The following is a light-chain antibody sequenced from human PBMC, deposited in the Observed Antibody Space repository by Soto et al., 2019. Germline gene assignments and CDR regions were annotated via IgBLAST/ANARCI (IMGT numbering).Light chain of an antibody. V-gene: IGKV1-33*01. J-gene: IGKJ4*01. CDR1: QAISNY. CDR3: QQYDNLPLT. Sequence: DIQMTQSPSSLSASVGDRVTITCQASQAISNYLNWYQKKPGKAPKLLIYDASNLETGVPSRFSGSGSGTDFTFTISSLQPEDIATYYCQQYDNLPLTFGGGTKVEIK. CDR2: DAS.